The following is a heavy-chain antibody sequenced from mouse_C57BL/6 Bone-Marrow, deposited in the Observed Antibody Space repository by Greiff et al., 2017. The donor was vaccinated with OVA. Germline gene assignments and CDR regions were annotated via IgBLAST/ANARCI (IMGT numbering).Heavy chain of an antibody. J-gene: IGHJ4*01. V-gene: IGHV1-55*01. D-gene: IGHD1-1*01. CDR1: GYTFTSYW. CDR2: IYPGSGST. Sequence: QVQLQQPGAELVKPGASVKMSCKASGYTFTSYWITWVKQRPGQGLEWIGDIYPGSGSTNYNEKFKSKATLTVDTSSSTAYMQLSSLTSEDSAVYYCARWDYYYGSSGAMDDWGQGTSVTVSS. CDR3: ARWDYYYGSSGAMDD.